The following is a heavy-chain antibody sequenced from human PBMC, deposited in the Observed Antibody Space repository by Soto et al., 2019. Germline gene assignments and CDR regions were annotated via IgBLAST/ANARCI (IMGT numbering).Heavy chain of an antibody. D-gene: IGHD6-6*01. CDR1: GYTFTSYG. J-gene: IGHJ3*02. CDR3: ARREYQYSSSTPLGAFDI. V-gene: IGHV1-18*01. CDR2: ISAYNGNT. Sequence: ASVKVSCKASGYTFTSYGISWVRQAPGQGLEWMGWISAYNGNTNYAQKLQGRVTMTTGTSTSTAYMELRSLRSDDTAVYYCARREYQYSSSTPLGAFDIWGQGTMVTVSS.